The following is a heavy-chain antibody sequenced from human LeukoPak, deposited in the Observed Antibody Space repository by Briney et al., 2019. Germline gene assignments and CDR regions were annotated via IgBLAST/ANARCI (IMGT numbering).Heavy chain of an antibody. CDR3: ARGSDYYYYGMDV. CDR1: GYTFTGYY. CDR2: INPNSGGT. V-gene: IGHV1-2*02. Sequence: ASVKVSCTASGYTFTGYYMHWVRQAPGQGLEWMGWINPNSGGTNYAQKFQGRVTMTRDTSISTAYMELSRLRSDDTAVYYCARGSDYYYYGMDVWGQGTTVTVSS. J-gene: IGHJ6*02.